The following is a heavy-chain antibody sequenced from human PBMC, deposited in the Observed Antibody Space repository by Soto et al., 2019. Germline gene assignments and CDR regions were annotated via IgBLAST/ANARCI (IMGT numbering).Heavy chain of an antibody. CDR2: IYPGDSDT. J-gene: IGHJ4*02. CDR1: GYDFTHYW. D-gene: IGHD3-3*01. CDR3: ARALGYSDASDFYRLAH. Sequence: PGESLKSSCKGSGYDFTHYWIACVRQTPGKGLEWMVVIYPGDSDTKYSPSFQGQVTISAEKSIDTAYLQRSGLKASDTAIYYCARALGYSDASDFYRLAHWGQGTIVTVSS. V-gene: IGHV5-51*01.